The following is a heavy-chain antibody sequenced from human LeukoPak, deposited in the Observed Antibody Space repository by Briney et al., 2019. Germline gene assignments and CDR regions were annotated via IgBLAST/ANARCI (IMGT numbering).Heavy chain of an antibody. CDR1: GYTFTSYG. CDR2: ISAYNGNT. V-gene: IGHV1-18*01. CDR3: ARETTMIVVVNHAY. D-gene: IGHD3-22*01. J-gene: IGHJ4*02. Sequence: ASVKVSCKASGYTFTSYGISWVRQAPGQGREWGGWISAYNGNTNYAQKLQGRVTMTTDTSTSTPYMELRTLRSDDTAVYYCARETTMIVVVNHAYWGPGTLVTVSS.